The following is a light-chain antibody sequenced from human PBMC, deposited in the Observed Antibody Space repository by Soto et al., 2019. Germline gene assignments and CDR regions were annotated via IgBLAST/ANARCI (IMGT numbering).Light chain of an antibody. CDR2: KAS. J-gene: IGKJ1*01. V-gene: IGKV1-5*03. Sequence: DIQMTQSPPTLSASVGDRVTITCRASQPVSIWVAWYQQKPGKAPKVMIYKASTLKSGVPSSFSGSGSGTEFTLTISSLQPDDLATYDCQHYNSNSEAFGQGTKVEIK. CDR3: QHYNSNSEA. CDR1: QPVSIW.